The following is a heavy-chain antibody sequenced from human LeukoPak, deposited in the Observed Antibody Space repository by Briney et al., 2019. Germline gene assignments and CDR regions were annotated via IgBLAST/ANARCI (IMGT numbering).Heavy chain of an antibody. CDR3: ARARRGGDDHFDY. CDR2: IYYSGST. CDR1: GGTVSSGNYY. Sequence: SETLSLTCTVSGGTVSSGNYYWSWIRQPPGKGVDWFAHIYYSGSTNYSPPFKSRVTLSVAPSKNQCSLKLTSVAAADTAVYYWARARRGGDDHFDYGGQGTLVTVSS. J-gene: IGHJ4*02. V-gene: IGHV4-61*01. D-gene: IGHD2-21*01.